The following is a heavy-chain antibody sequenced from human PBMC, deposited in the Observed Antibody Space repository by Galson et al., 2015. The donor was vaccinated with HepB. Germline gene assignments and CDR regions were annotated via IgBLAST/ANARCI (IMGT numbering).Heavy chain of an antibody. CDR3: ARDPRGVCSSTSCQNP. Sequence: SLRLSCAASGFTFSSYSMNWVRQAPGKGLEWVSSISSSSSYIYYADSVKGRFTISRDNAKNSLYLQMNSLRAEDTAVYYCARDPRGVCSSTSCQNPWGQGTLVTVSS. CDR1: GFTFSSYS. J-gene: IGHJ5*02. CDR2: ISSSSSYI. V-gene: IGHV3-21*01. D-gene: IGHD2-2*01.